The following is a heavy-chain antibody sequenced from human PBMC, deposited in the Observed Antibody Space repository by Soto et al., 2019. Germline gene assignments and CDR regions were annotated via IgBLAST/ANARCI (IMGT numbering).Heavy chain of an antibody. CDR3: AMSAGMFNTFDY. Sequence: SVKGSCKASGGTFSSYAISWVRQAPGQGLEWMGGIIPIFGTANYAQKFQGRVTITADESTSTAYMELSSLRSEDTAVDYCAMSAGMFNTFDYWGKGTLVTAPS. J-gene: IGHJ4*02. CDR2: IIPIFGTA. D-gene: IGHD3-10*02. V-gene: IGHV1-69*13. CDR1: GGTFSSYA.